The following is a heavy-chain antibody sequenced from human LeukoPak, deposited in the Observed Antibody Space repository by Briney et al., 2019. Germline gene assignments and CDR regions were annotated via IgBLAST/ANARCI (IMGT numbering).Heavy chain of an antibody. CDR2: IIPILGIA. CDR1: GGTFSSYA. V-gene: IGHV1-69*04. CDR3: ARALSSGWHYYYGLDV. J-gene: IGHJ6*02. Sequence: GASVKVSCKASGGTFSSYAISWVRQAPGQGLEWMGRIIPILGIADYAQKFQGRVTITADKSTSTAYMELSSPRSEDTAVYYCARALSSGWHYYYGLDVWGQGTTVTVSS. D-gene: IGHD6-19*01.